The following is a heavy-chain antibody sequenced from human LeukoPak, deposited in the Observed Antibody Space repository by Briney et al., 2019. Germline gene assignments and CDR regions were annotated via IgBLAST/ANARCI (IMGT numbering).Heavy chain of an antibody. D-gene: IGHD2-2*01. J-gene: IGHJ6*03. V-gene: IGHV3-30*01. CDR1: GFTFSSYA. CDR3: ARGMGPAGPELYYYYYYMDV. CDR2: ISYDGSNK. Sequence: PGGSLRLSCAASGFTFSSYAMHWVRQAPGKGLEWVAVISYDGSNKYYADSVKGRFTISRDNSKNTLYLQMNSLRAEDTAVYYCARGMGPAGPELYYYYYYMDVWGKGTTVTVSS.